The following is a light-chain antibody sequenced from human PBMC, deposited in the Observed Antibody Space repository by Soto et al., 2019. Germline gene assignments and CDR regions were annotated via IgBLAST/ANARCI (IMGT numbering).Light chain of an antibody. CDR1: QSLAYIDGNTY. J-gene: IGKJ2*01. V-gene: IGKV2-30*01. CDR2: RVS. Sequence: DVVMTQSPLSLPVTLGQPASMSCRSSQSLAYIDGNTYLNWFQQRPGQSPRRLIYRVSNRDSGVPDRFSGSGSGTDFTLEISRVEAGDVGVYYCMQGTHWPPYTFGQGTKLEIK. CDR3: MQGTHWPPYT.